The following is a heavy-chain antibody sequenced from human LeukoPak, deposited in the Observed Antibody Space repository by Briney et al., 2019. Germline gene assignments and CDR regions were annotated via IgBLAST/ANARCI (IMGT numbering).Heavy chain of an antibody. Sequence: SETLSHTCAVYGGSFSGYYWSWIRQPPGKGLEWIGEINHSGSTNYNPSLKSRVTISVDTSKNQFSLKLSSVTAADTAVYYCASTPCSSTSCYRGRYYYYGMDVWGQGTTVTVSS. CDR1: GGSFSGYY. CDR3: ASTPCSSTSCYRGRYYYYGMDV. V-gene: IGHV4-34*01. J-gene: IGHJ6*02. CDR2: INHSGST. D-gene: IGHD2-2*02.